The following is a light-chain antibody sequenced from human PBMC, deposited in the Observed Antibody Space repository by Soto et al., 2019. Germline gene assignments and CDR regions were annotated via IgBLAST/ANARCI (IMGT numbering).Light chain of an antibody. CDR1: QSVSSY. CDR2: VAS. CDR3: QQRSNWPPRGT. Sequence: EIVLTQSPATLSLSPGERATLSCRASQSVSSYLAWYQQKPGQAPRLLIYVASNRATGIPARFSGSGSGTDFTLTISSLEPEDFAVYYCQQRSNWPPRGTFGQGTRLEIK. V-gene: IGKV3-11*01. J-gene: IGKJ5*01.